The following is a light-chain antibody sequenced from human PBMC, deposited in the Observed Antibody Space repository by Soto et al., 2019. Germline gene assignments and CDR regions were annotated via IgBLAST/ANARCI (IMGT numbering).Light chain of an antibody. CDR2: RNN. CDR3: AAWDDSLYWV. V-gene: IGLV1-47*01. Sequence: QLVLTQPPSASGTPGQRVTISCSGSSSNIGSNYVYWYQQLPGTAPKLLIYRNNQRPSGVPDRFSGSKSGTSASLAISGLRSEDEADYYCAAWDDSLYWVFGGGTKLTVL. J-gene: IGLJ3*02. CDR1: SSNIGSNY.